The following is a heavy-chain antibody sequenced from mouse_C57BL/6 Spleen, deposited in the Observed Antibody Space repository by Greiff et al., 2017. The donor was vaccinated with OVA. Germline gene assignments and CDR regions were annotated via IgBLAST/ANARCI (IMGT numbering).Heavy chain of an antibody. V-gene: IGHV5-4*01. D-gene: IGHD1-2*01. CDR1: GFTFSSYA. CDR2: ISDGGSYT. CDR3: ARDGDYGGGMDY. Sequence: EVQRVESGGGLVTPGGSLKLSCAASGFTFSSYAMSWVRQTPEKRLEWVATISDGGSYTYYPDNVKGRFTISRDNAKNNLYLQRSHLKSEDTAMYYCARDGDYGGGMDYWGQGTSVTVSS. J-gene: IGHJ4*01.